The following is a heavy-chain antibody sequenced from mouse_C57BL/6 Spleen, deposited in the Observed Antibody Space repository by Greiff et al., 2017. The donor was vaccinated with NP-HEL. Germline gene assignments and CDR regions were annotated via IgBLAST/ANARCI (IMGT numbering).Heavy chain of an antibody. D-gene: IGHD2-4*01. CDR3: ARRGIYSDYDGYFDV. J-gene: IGHJ1*01. CDR2: ISSGSSTI. Sequence: EVKLMESGGGLVKPGGSLKLSCAASGFTFSDYGMHWVRQAPEKGLEWVAYISSGSSTINYADTVKGRSTISRDNAKNTRFLQMTSLRSEDTAMYYCARRGIYSDYDGYFDVWGPGTTVTVSS. CDR1: GFTFSDYG. V-gene: IGHV5-17*01.